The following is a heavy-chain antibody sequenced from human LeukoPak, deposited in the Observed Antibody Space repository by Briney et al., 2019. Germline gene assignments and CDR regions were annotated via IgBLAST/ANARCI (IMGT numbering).Heavy chain of an antibody. J-gene: IGHJ5*02. D-gene: IGHD3-3*01. Sequence: SETLSLTCTVSGGSISSGDHYWSWIRQPPGKGLEWIGDIYYSGSTYYNPSLKSRVTISVDTSKNQFSLKLSSVTAADTAVYYCAREVGTYYDFWSGSRNWFDPWGQGTLVTVSS. V-gene: IGHV4-30-4*08. CDR1: GGSISSGDHY. CDR3: AREVGTYYDFWSGSRNWFDP. CDR2: IYYSGST.